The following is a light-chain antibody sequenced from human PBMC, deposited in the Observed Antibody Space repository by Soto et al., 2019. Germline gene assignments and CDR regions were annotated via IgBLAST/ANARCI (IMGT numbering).Light chain of an antibody. CDR3: QQYYSTPFT. Sequence: DIVMTQSPDSLAVSLGERATINCKSSQSVLYSSNNKNYLAWYQQKPGQPPKLLIYWASTRESGVPDRVSCSGSGTDFTLTISSLQAEDVAVYDCQQYYSTPFTFGPGTKVY. CDR2: WAS. J-gene: IGKJ3*01. V-gene: IGKV4-1*01. CDR1: QSVLYSSNNKNY.